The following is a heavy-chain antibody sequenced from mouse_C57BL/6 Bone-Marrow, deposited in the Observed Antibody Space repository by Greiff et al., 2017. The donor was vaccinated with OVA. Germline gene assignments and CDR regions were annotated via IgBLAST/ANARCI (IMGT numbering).Heavy chain of an antibody. CDR1: GYAFSSYW. J-gene: IGHJ4*01. Sequence: QVQLKQSGAELVKPGASVKISCKASGYAFSSYWMNWVKQRPGKGLEWIGQIYPGDGDTNYNGKFKGKATLTADKSSSTAYMQLSSLTSEDSAVYFCARRYYSSSHYYAMDYWGQGTSVTVSS. V-gene: IGHV1-80*01. D-gene: IGHD1-1*01. CDR2: IYPGDGDT. CDR3: ARRYYSSSHYYAMDY.